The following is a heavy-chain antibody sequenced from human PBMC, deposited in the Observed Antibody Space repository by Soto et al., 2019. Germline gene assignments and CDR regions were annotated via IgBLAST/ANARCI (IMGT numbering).Heavy chain of an antibody. CDR2: HHHGGST. V-gene: IGHV4-4*02. J-gene: IGHJ4*02. Sequence: SETRSLTCAFSGCSITSTHGWSLVRQSPGKGLGWMGEHHHGGSTNYTPPLQTRVTISVDNSKNQFSLKLSSVTAADTAVYFCARYDYGSGNDYTIDSWGQGTLVTVS. D-gene: IGHD3-10*01. CDR3: ARYDYGSGNDYTIDS. CDR1: GCSITSTHG.